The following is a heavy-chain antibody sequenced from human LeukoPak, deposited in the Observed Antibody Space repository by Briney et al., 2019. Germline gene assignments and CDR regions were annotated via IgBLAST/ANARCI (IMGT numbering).Heavy chain of an antibody. Sequence: ASVKVSCKASGYTLAGYHMHWVRQAPGQGLEWMGWISAYNGNTNYAQKFQGRVTMTIDTSTSTAYMELRSLKSDDTAVYYCARVWGYYYDSSGYSDFDYWGQGTLVTVSS. J-gene: IGHJ4*02. V-gene: IGHV1-18*04. CDR2: ISAYNGNT. CDR3: ARVWGYYYDSSGYSDFDY. CDR1: GYTLAGYH. D-gene: IGHD3-22*01.